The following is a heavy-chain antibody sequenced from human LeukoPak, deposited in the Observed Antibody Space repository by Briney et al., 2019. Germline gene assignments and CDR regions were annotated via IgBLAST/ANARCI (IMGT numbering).Heavy chain of an antibody. CDR2: ISSSSSYI. CDR3: ARDPYYYDSSGYDGDY. Sequence: GGSLRLSCAASGFTFSDYYMSWIRQAPGKGLEWVSSISSSSSYIYYADSVKGRFTISRDNAKNSLYLQMNSLRAEDTAVYYCARDPYYYDSSGYDGDYWGQGTLVTVSS. V-gene: IGHV3-11*06. J-gene: IGHJ4*02. D-gene: IGHD3-22*01. CDR1: GFTFSDYY.